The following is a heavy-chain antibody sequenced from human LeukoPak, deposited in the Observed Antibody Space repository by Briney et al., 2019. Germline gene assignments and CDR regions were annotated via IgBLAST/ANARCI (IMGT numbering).Heavy chain of an antibody. J-gene: IGHJ4*02. CDR3: AKDPIGVTMIVGY. CDR1: GFTFSSYG. Sequence: PGGSLRLSCAASGFTFSSYGMHWVRQAPGKGLERVAVISYDGSNKYYADSVKGRFTISRDNSKNTLYPQMNSLRAEDTAVYYCAKDPIGVTMIVGYWGQGTLVTVSS. V-gene: IGHV3-30*18. CDR2: ISYDGSNK. D-gene: IGHD3-22*01.